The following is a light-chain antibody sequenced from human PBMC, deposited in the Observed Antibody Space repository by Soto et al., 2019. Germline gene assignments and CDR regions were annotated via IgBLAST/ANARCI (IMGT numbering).Light chain of an antibody. V-gene: IGKV1-5*03. CDR3: QHYNRSSEA. CDR2: KAS. J-gene: IGKJ1*01. Sequence: DMQMTQSPATLSGSVGERVTITCRASQTISGWLAWYQQKPGKAPKLLIYKASTLTSGVPSRFSGSGSGTEFTLTISSLQPDDFATYYCQHYNRSSEAFGRGTKVELK. CDR1: QTISGW.